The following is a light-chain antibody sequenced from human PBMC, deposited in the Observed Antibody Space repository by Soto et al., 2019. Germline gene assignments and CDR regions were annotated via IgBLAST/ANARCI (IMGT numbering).Light chain of an antibody. CDR2: GAS. V-gene: IGKV1-12*01. J-gene: IGKJ4*01. CDR3: QQASSFPLT. CDR1: QLISSW. Sequence: IQTTQSPSSVSASVGDSVTITCRASQLISSWLAWYQVKPGKAPKLLIYGASNRESGVPSRFSGSESGTLFTLTINSLRPEDFATYYCQQASSFPLTFGGGTKVEI.